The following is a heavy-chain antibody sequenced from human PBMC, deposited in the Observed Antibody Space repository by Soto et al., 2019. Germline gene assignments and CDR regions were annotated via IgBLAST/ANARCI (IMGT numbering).Heavy chain of an antibody. CDR2: ISAYNGNT. CDR1: GYTFTSYG. D-gene: IGHD3-9*01. J-gene: IGHJ6*02. V-gene: IGHV1-18*01. CDR3: ATDILTGYYRYGMDV. Sequence: GASVKVSCKASGYTFTSYGISWVRQAPGQGLEWMGWISAYNGNTNYAQKLQGRVTMTTDTSTSTAYMELRSLRAEDTAVYYCATDILTGYYRYGMDVWGQGTTVTVSS.